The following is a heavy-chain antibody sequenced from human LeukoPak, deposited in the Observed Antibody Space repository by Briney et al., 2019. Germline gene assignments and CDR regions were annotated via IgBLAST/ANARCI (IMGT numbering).Heavy chain of an antibody. D-gene: IGHD3-22*01. J-gene: IGHJ4*02. CDR3: ARFGDYYENSDYMYFFDY. Sequence: SETLSLTCTVSGDSLSSYYWSWVRQPPGKGLEWIGHIYYIGSTNYNPSLKSRVTISVDTSKNQFSLRLRSATAADTAVYYCARFGDYYENSDYMYFFDYWGQGTLVTVSA. CDR2: IYYIGST. CDR1: GDSLSSYY. V-gene: IGHV4-59*01.